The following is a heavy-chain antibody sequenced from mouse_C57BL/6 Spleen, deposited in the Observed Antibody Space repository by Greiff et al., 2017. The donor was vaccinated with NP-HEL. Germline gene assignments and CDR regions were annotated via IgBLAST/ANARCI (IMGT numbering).Heavy chain of an antibody. Sequence: VQLQQSGAELVKPGASVKMSCKASGYTFTTYPIEWMKQNHGKSLEWIGNFHPYNDDTKYNEKFKGKATLTADKSSSTAYMELRSLTSEDSAVYFCAREGTTVVVFDYWGQGTTLTVSS. J-gene: IGHJ2*01. D-gene: IGHD1-1*01. CDR3: AREGTTVVVFDY. V-gene: IGHV1-47*01. CDR2: FHPYNDDT. CDR1: GYTFTTYP.